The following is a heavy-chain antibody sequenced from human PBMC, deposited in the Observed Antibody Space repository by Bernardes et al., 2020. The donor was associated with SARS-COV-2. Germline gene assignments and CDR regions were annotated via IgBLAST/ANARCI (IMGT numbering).Heavy chain of an antibody. CDR3: ARAVWGIWYFDL. J-gene: IGHJ2*01. V-gene: IGHV4-4*07. CDR2: MSASGSS. Sequence: SEPLSLTCSVSGGSISTYYWSWIRQPAGKGLEWIGRMSASGSSNHNPSLRSRITMSVDTPQNQISLELNSVTAADTAVYYCARAVWGIWYFDLWGRGTLVTVSS. D-gene: IGHD3-16*01. CDR1: GGSISTYY.